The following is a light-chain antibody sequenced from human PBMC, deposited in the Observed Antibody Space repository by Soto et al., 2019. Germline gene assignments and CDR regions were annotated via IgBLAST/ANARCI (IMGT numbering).Light chain of an antibody. Sequence: IQLTRPPSTLSSSFGSTVTITCRTSQSISSWLAWYQQKLGRAPRLLIYDASSLESGVPSRFSGSGYGTEFTLTISSLQSEDFAVYYCQQYNQWPPWTLGQGTKVDIK. V-gene: IGKV1-5*01. CDR2: DAS. CDR1: QSISSW. CDR3: QQYNQWPPWT. J-gene: IGKJ1*01.